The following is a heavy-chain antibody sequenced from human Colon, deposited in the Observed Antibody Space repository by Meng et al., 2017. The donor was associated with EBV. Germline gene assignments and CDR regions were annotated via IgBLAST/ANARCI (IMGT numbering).Heavy chain of an antibody. CDR2: VYYSGSI. Sequence: QLQLQGSGPGLAKTSETLSVTCTVSGGSVSSSSYFGGWIRQPPGKGLVWIGSVYYSGSIYYNPSLKSRVTISVDMSKKQFSLKMRSVTAAETAVYYCARHELQRMTITSFGNWGQGTLVTVSS. J-gene: IGHJ4*02. D-gene: IGHD1-14*01. CDR3: ARHELQRMTITSFGN. CDR1: GGSVSSSSYF. V-gene: IGHV4-39*01.